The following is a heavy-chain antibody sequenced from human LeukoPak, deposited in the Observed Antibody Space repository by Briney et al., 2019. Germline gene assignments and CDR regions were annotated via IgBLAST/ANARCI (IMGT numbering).Heavy chain of an antibody. J-gene: IGHJ5*02. Sequence: GGSLRLSCAASGFTFSSYAMSWVRQAPGKGLEWVSAISGSGGSTYYADSVKGRFTISRDNSKNTLYLQMNSLRAEDTAVYYCAKDAYGDYGAGVWFDPWGQGTLVTVSP. V-gene: IGHV3-23*01. CDR1: GFTFSSYA. CDR3: AKDAYGDYGAGVWFDP. CDR2: ISGSGGST. D-gene: IGHD4-17*01.